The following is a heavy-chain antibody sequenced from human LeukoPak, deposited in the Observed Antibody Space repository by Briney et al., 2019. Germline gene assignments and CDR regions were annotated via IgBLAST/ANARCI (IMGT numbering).Heavy chain of an antibody. CDR3: AMYGSGRITNY. V-gene: IGHV3-23*01. D-gene: IGHD3-10*01. CDR2: ISDSGAAT. CDR1: GFTFSTYA. Sequence: GGSLRLSCAASGFTFSTYAMSWVRQAPGKGLEWVATISDSGAATHYADSVMGRFTISRDNSKNTLYLQMNSLRGDDTAVYYCAMYGSGRITNYWGQGTLVTVSS. J-gene: IGHJ4*02.